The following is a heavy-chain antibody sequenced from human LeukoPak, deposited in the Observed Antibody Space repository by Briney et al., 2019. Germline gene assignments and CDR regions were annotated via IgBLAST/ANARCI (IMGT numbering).Heavy chain of an antibody. J-gene: IGHJ4*02. D-gene: IGHD2-2*03. Sequence: QPGGSLRLSCAASGFTFSNYWMNWVRQAPGKGLEWVATIEPDGSDKYYVDSMKGRFTISRDNAKNSLFLQMNSLGAEDTAVYYCVTAARGYSSYWGQGTLVTVSS. CDR1: GFTFSNYW. CDR3: VTAARGYSSY. V-gene: IGHV3-7*02. CDR2: IEPDGSDK.